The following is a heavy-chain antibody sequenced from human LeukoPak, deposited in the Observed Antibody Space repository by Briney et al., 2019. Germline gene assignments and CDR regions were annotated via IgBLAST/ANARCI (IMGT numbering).Heavy chain of an antibody. V-gene: IGHV3-33*06. CDR1: GFTFSNYV. CDR3: AKDPGYSSSSSY. D-gene: IGHD6-13*01. CDR2: IWYDGSNK. Sequence: PGRSLRLSCAASGFTFSNYVMHWVRQAPGKGLEWVAVIWYDGSNKYYADSVKDRFTISRDNSKSTLYLQMNSLRAEDTAVYYCAKDPGYSSSSSYWGQGTLVTVSS. J-gene: IGHJ4*02.